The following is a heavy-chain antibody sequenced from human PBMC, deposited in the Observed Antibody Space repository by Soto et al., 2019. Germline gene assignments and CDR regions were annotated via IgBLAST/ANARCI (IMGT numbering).Heavy chain of an antibody. V-gene: IGHV4-34*01. CDR3: ARALIYDQPFYYYYGMDV. J-gene: IGHJ6*02. Sequence: SGTLSLTCAVYGGSFRDYSWPCIRQPPGKGLEWIGEINHSGSTYYNPSLKSRVTISVDKSKNQFSLKLSSVTAADTAVYYCARALIYDQPFYYYYGMDVWGQGTTVT. CDR2: INHSGST. CDR1: GGSFRDYS. D-gene: IGHD2-2*01.